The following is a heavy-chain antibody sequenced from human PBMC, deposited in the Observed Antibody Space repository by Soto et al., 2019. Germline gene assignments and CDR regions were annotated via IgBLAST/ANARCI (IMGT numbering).Heavy chain of an antibody. CDR3: ARDRYIVWSHETDYYMDV. Sequence: SETLSLTCTVSGGSISSYYLSWIRQPPGKGLEWIGYIYYSGSTNYNPSLKSRVTISVDTSKNQFSLKLSSVTAADTAVYYCARDRYIVWSHETDYYMDVWGKGTTVTVSS. V-gene: IGHV4-59*01. J-gene: IGHJ6*03. D-gene: IGHD3-9*01. CDR2: IYYSGST. CDR1: GGSISSYY.